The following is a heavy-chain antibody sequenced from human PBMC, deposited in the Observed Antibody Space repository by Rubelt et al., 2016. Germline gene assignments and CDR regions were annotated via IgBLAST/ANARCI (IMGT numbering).Heavy chain of an antibody. CDR1: GFIFSSYS. Sequence: EVQLVESGGGLVQPGGSLRLSCAASGFIFSSYSMNWVRQAPGKGLECISYISTSSSTIYYADSVKGRFTISRDNAKNSLYLQMNSVRAEDTAVYYCARDLLSSWGQGTMVTVSS. V-gene: IGHV3-48*04. CDR2: ISTSSSTI. CDR3: ARDLLSS. J-gene: IGHJ3*01. D-gene: IGHD2-15*01.